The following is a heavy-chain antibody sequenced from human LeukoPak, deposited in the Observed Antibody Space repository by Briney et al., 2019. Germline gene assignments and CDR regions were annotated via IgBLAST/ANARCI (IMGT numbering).Heavy chain of an antibody. V-gene: IGHV3-30*18. D-gene: IGHD4-17*01. J-gene: IGHJ4*02. Sequence: PGGSLRLSCAASAFTFSSYGMHWVRQAPGKGLEWVAAISNDGSNEYYADSVKGRFTISRDNSKNTLYLQMNSLRAEDTAVYYCAKPNKYGVRDVHFDYWGQGTLVTVSS. CDR2: ISNDGSNE. CDR3: AKPNKYGVRDVHFDY. CDR1: AFTFSSYG.